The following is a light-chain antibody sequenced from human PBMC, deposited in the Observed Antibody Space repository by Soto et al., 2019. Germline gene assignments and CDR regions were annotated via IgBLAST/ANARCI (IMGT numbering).Light chain of an antibody. Sequence: EMVMTQSPATLSVSPGERATLSCRASQSVSSNLAWYQVNPGQAPRLLIYGASARATGIPARFSGSGSGTEFTLTISSLQSEDFAVYYCQQYNDWPWTFG. CDR2: GAS. CDR3: QQYNDWPWT. J-gene: IGKJ1*01. CDR1: QSVSSN. V-gene: IGKV3-15*01.